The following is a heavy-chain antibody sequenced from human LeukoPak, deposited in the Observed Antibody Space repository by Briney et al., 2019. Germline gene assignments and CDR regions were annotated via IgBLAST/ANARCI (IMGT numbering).Heavy chain of an antibody. CDR2: INHSGST. Sequence: SETLSLTCAVYGGSFRGYYWTWMRDPPGKGLECMGEINHSGSTNYNPSLKSRVTISVDTSKNQFSLKLSSVTAADTAVYYCARGLMVGGNSDIGYWGQGTLVTVSS. CDR1: GGSFRGYY. J-gene: IGHJ4*02. CDR3: ARGLMVGGNSDIGY. V-gene: IGHV4-34*01. D-gene: IGHD4-23*01.